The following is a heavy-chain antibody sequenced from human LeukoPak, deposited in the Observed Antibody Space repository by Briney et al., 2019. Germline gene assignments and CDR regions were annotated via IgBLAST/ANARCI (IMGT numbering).Heavy chain of an antibody. V-gene: IGHV3-9*01. CDR3: IKDMGFDLLKDAFDL. D-gene: IGHD3-10*01. CDR2: ISWDGRNM. J-gene: IGHJ3*01. CDR1: GFSLDDYA. Sequence: GGSLRLSCTASGFSLDDYAIHSVRQAPGQGLEWVSSISWDGRNMAYAASVEGRFTISRDNAQNSLNLQMYSLKIEDTAFYYCIKDMGFDLLKDAFDLWGQGMLVTVSS.